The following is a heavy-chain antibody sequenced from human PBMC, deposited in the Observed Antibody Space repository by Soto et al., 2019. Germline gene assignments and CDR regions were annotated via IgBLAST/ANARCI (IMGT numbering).Heavy chain of an antibody. CDR1: GFTFSNAW. V-gene: IGHV3-15*07. CDR3: TTGYRGHSSGRY. D-gene: IGHD6-19*01. J-gene: IGHJ4*02. CDR2: IKSKTDGGTT. Sequence: GGSLRLSCAASGFTFSNAWMNWVRQAPGKGLEWVGRIKSKTDGGTTDYAAPVKGRFTISGDDSKNTLYLQMNSLKTEDTAVYYCTTGYRGHSSGRYWGQGTLVTVSS.